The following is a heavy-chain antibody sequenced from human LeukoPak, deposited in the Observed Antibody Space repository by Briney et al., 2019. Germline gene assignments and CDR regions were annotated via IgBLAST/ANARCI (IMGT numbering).Heavy chain of an antibody. CDR3: ARDLPWIVGATQTVYYYYGMDV. Sequence: GGSLRLSCAVSGFTFSSYWMTWVRQAPGKGLEWVAKIKEDGSEKYYVDSVKGRFTVSRDNVKNSLFLQMNSLRAEDTAVYYCARDLPWIVGATQTVYYYYGMDVWGQGTTVTVSS. V-gene: IGHV3-7*01. D-gene: IGHD1-26*01. J-gene: IGHJ6*02. CDR1: GFTFSSYW. CDR2: IKEDGSEK.